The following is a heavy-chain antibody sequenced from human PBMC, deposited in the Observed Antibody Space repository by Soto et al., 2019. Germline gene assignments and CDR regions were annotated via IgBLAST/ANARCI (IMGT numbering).Heavy chain of an antibody. Sequence: EVQLLESGGGLVQPGGSLRLSCAASGFTFSSYAMSWVRQAPGKGLEWVSAISGSGGSTYYADSVKGRFTISRDNSKNALYLQMNGLRAEDTAVYYCAKRLLWFGELFPHDYWGQGTLVTVSS. D-gene: IGHD3-10*01. V-gene: IGHV3-23*01. J-gene: IGHJ4*02. CDR2: ISGSGGST. CDR3: AKRLLWFGELFPHDY. CDR1: GFTFSSYA.